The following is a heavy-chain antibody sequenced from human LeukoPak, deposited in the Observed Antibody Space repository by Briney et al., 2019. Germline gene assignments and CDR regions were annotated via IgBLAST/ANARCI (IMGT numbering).Heavy chain of an antibody. V-gene: IGHV4-34*01. D-gene: IGHD1-26*01. CDR1: GGSFSGYY. CDR2: INHSGST. Sequence: SETLSLTCAVHGGSFSGYYWSWIRQPPGKGLEWIGEINHSGSTNYNPSLKSRVTISVDTSKNQFSLQLNSVTPEDTAVYYCARTIFSGSYYFDYWGQGTLVTVSS. J-gene: IGHJ4*02. CDR3: ARTIFSGSYYFDY.